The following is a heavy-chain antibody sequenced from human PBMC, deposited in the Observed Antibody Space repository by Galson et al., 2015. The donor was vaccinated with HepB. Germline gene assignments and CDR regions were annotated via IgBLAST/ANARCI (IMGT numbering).Heavy chain of an antibody. CDR3: ARRISLVRGIITTPDSYYGMDV. CDR1: GFTFSSYW. Sequence: SLRLSCAASGFTFSSYWMNWVRQAPGKGLEWVAHINQDESSKYYVDSVKGRFTISRDNAKDSVYLQLDSLRAEDTAVYYCARRISLVRGIITTPDSYYGMDVWGQGTTVTVAS. V-gene: IGHV3-7*03. D-gene: IGHD3-10*01. CDR2: INQDESSK. J-gene: IGHJ6*02.